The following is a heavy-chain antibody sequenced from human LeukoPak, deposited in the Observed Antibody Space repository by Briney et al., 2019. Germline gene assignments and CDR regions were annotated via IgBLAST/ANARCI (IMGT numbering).Heavy chain of an antibody. CDR3: VRQAVSGDSGIAY. V-gene: IGHV3-74*01. D-gene: IGHD4-17*01. Sequence: GGSLRLSCAASGFTFSNYWMHWVRQAPGKGLEWFSRINPDGSSSNYADSVKGRFTMSRDNAKSMVYLQMDGLRAEDTAVFSCVRQAVSGDSGIAYWGRGVLVTVSS. CDR2: INPDGSSS. J-gene: IGHJ4*02. CDR1: GFTFSNYW.